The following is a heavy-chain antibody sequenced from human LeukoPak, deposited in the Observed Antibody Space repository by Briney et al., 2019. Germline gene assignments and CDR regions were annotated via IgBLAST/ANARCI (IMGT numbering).Heavy chain of an antibody. Sequence: SETLSLTCTVSGGSISSYYWSWIRQPPGKGLEWIGYIYYSGSTNYNPSLKSRVTISVDTSKNQFSLKLSSVTAADTAVYYCARGGRGYNWNRFDPWGQGTLVTVSS. CDR2: IYYSGST. CDR1: GGSISSYY. CDR3: ARGGRGYNWNRFDP. V-gene: IGHV4-59*12. J-gene: IGHJ5*02. D-gene: IGHD1-20*01.